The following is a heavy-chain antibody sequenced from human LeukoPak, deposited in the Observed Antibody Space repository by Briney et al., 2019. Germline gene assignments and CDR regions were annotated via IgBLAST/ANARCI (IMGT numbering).Heavy chain of an antibody. Sequence: PGGSLRLSCAASGFTFSSYAMHWVRQAPGKGLEWVAVISYDGSNKYYADSVKGRFTISRDNSKNTLYLQMNSLRAEDTAVYYCARADSIWFGEFTRFDYWGQGTLVTVSS. D-gene: IGHD3-10*01. V-gene: IGHV3-30-3*01. J-gene: IGHJ4*02. CDR1: GFTFSSYA. CDR2: ISYDGSNK. CDR3: ARADSIWFGEFTRFDY.